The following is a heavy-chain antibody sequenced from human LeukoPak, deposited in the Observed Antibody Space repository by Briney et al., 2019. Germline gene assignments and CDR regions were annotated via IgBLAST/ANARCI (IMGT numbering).Heavy chain of an antibody. Sequence: PLETLSLTCAVYGGSFSGYYWSWIRQPPGKGLEWIGEINHSGSTNYNPSLKSRVTISVDTSKNQLSLKLNSVTAADTAVYYCARGQWEIRFDPWGQGTLVTVSS. CDR2: INHSGST. V-gene: IGHV4-34*01. CDR1: GGSFSGYY. D-gene: IGHD1-26*01. CDR3: ARGQWEIRFDP. J-gene: IGHJ5*02.